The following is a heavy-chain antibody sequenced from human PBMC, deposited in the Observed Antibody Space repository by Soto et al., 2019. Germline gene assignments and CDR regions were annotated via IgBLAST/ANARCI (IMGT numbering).Heavy chain of an antibody. Sequence: QVQLQESGPGLVKPSQTLSLTCSVSGDSIRGGGHYWNWIRQFPGKGLEWIGYVYHSGSTNYNPSLRGRLTISIYTSKNQFSLRLISVTAADTALYYCARDTGLAPTVWGYWGHGTQVTVSS. J-gene: IGHJ4*03. CDR2: VYHSGST. CDR3: ARDTGLAPTVWGY. D-gene: IGHD7-27*01. CDR1: GDSIRGGGHY. V-gene: IGHV4-31*03.